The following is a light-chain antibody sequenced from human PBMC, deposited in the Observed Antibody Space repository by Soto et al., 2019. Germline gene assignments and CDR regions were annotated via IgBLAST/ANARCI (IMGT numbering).Light chain of an antibody. J-gene: IGKJ5*01. CDR1: QSIGSSY. CDR3: QQYSSSPIT. Sequence: VVLTQSPGTLSLSPWERATLSCRASQSIGSSYLAWYQQKPGQAPRLLIYGASSRATGIPDRFSGGGSGTDFSLTISRLDPEDFAVYYCQQYSSSPITFGQGTRL. V-gene: IGKV3-20*01. CDR2: GAS.